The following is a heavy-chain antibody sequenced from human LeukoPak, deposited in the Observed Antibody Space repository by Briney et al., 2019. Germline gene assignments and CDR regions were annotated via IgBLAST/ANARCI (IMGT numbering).Heavy chain of an antibody. J-gene: IGHJ4*02. V-gene: IGHV3-9*01. CDR2: ISWNSGSI. CDR1: GFTFDDYA. D-gene: IGHD7-27*01. Sequence: PGGSLRLSCAASGFTFDDYAMHWVRQAPGKGLEWVSGISWNSGSIGYADSVKGRFTISRDNSKDTLYLQMNSLRAEDTAVYYCARGNPGYYFDYWGQGTLVTVSS. CDR3: ARGNPGYYFDY.